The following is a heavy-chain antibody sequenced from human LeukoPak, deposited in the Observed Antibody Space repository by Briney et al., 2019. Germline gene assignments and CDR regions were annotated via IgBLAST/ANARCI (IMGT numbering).Heavy chain of an antibody. CDR3: VRVGGTNYYYYGMDV. V-gene: IGHV4-59*13. J-gene: IGHJ6*02. CDR2: IYYSGST. CDR1: GDSIRSYY. Sequence: SETLSLTCTVSGDSIRSYYWSWIRQPPGKGLEGIGYIYYSGSTNYNPSLKSRVTISVDTSRDQFSLKLTSVTAADTAVYYCVRVGGTNYYYYGMDVWGQGTTVTVSS. D-gene: IGHD1-26*01.